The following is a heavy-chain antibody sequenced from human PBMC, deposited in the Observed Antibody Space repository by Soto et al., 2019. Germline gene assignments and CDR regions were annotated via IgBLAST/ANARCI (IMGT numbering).Heavy chain of an antibody. V-gene: IGHV1-2*02. D-gene: IGHD1-26*01. J-gene: IGHJ6*02. Sequence: KVSCKASGYTFTGYYVHWVRQAPGQGLEWMGWINPNSGDTYLAQRFQGRVTMNRDTSIGTAYMELRGLTSDDTAEYYCAKGGAIVAAGTRVYLYNAMDVWGQGTTVTVSS. CDR2: INPNSGDT. CDR3: AKGGAIVAAGTRVYLYNAMDV. CDR1: GYTFTGYY.